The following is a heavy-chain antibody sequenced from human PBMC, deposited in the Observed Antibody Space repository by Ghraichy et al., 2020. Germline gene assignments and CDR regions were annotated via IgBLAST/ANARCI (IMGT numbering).Heavy chain of an antibody. Sequence: GGSLRLSCAASGLTFSDYGIHLVRQAPGKGLEWVASIRNDGAYVYYGESVKGRFTISRDNSKHTLYLQMNSLRVEDTAVYYCAKDIAGSGNIVDDLDVWGKGTTVTVSS. CDR1: GLTFSDYG. CDR2: IRNDGAYV. CDR3: AKDIAGSGNIVDDLDV. J-gene: IGHJ6*03. D-gene: IGHD6-13*01. V-gene: IGHV3-30*02.